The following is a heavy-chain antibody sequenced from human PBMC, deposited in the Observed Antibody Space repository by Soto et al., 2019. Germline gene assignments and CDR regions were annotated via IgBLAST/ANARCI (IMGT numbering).Heavy chain of an antibody. CDR3: ARGGDGSGFAR. D-gene: IGHD2-15*01. V-gene: IGHV6-1*01. CDR2: TYYRSNWRH. J-gene: IGHJ4*02. CDR1: GDSVSSNTAA. Sequence: SQTLSLTCAISGDSVSSNTAAWNWIRSSPSRGLEWLGRTYYRSNWRHDYAVSVKSRITVNPDTSKNHFSLQLNSVTPDDTAVYYCARGGDGSGFARGGQGTLVT.